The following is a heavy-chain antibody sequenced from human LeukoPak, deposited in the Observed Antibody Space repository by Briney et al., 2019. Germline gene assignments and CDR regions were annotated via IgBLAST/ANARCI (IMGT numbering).Heavy chain of an antibody. CDR3: ARDGRAGSLFAY. Sequence: SSETLSLTCTVSGGSISSSSYYWGWIRQPPGKGLEWIGSIYYSGSTYYNPSLKSRVTMSVDTSKNQFSLKLSSVTAADTAIYYCARDGRAGSLFAYWGQGTLVTVSS. CDR2: IYYSGST. V-gene: IGHV4-39*07. D-gene: IGHD6-19*01. CDR1: GGSISSSSYY. J-gene: IGHJ4*02.